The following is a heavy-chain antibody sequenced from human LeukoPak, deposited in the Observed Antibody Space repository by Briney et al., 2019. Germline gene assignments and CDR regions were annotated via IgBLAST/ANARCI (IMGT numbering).Heavy chain of an antibody. J-gene: IGHJ4*02. CDR1: GFTFSSYA. CDR2: ISGSGGST. Sequence: HPGGALRLSCAASGFTFSSYAMSWVRQAPGKGLEWVSAISGSGGSTYYADSVKGRFTISRDNSKNTLYLQMNSLRVEDTAVYYCAKIPASTKDTAMVIPDYCGQGTLVTVSS. V-gene: IGHV3-23*01. D-gene: IGHD5-18*01. CDR3: AKIPASTKDTAMVIPDY.